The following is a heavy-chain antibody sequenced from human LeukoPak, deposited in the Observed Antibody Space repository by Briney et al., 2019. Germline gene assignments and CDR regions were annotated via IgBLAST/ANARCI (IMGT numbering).Heavy chain of an antibody. CDR3: ARAEYDSSGTRVDY. D-gene: IGHD3-22*01. Sequence: SETLSLTCTVSGGSISSYYWSWIRQPPGKGLEWIGYIYYSGSTNYNPSLKSRVTISVDTSKNQFSLKLSSVTAADTAVYYCARAEYDSSGTRVDYWGQGTLVTVFS. J-gene: IGHJ4*02. V-gene: IGHV4-59*01. CDR1: GGSISSYY. CDR2: IYYSGST.